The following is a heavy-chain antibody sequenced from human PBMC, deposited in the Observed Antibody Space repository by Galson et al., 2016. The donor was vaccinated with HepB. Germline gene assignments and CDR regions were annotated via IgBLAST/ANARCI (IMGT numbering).Heavy chain of an antibody. Sequence: SVKVSCKATGYPFNSFDINWVRQAPGQGPQWMGWMNPDSGDTGYAQRFQGRVTMTRDTSIDTAYMELSNLTSEDTAVYYCAKGHVGNYSNSWNSWFEPWGQGTRVTVSS. V-gene: IGHV1-8*01. CDR1: GYPFNSFD. J-gene: IGHJ5*02. D-gene: IGHD6-13*01. CDR2: MNPDSGDT. CDR3: AKGHVGNYSNSWNSWFEP.